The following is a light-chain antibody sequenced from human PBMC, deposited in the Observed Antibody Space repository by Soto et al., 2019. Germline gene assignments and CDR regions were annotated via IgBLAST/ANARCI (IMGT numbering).Light chain of an antibody. Sequence: QSALTQPPSASGSPGQSVTISCTGTSSDVGGYNYVSWYQQHPGKAPKLMISEVSKRPSGVPDRFSGSKSGNTASLTVSGLQAEDEADYYCQSYDSSLTNYVFGTGTKLTVL. J-gene: IGLJ1*01. CDR3: QSYDSSLTNYV. CDR1: SSDVGGYNY. V-gene: IGLV2-8*01. CDR2: EVS.